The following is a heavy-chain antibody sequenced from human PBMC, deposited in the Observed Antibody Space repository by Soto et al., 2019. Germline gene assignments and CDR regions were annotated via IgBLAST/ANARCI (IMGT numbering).Heavy chain of an antibody. CDR1: GFTFSNAW. J-gene: IGHJ4*02. D-gene: IGHD3-10*01. Sequence: EVQLVESGGGLVKPGESLRLSCTASGFTFSNAWMTWVRQAPGKGLEWVGRIKSKPDGGTTDYAETVKGRFTISRDDSKNTVYLPMNSLKAEDTAVYYCATLRFSGSYSPFDYWGQGTLVTVSS. V-gene: IGHV3-15*01. CDR3: ATLRFSGSYSPFDY. CDR2: IKSKPDGGTT.